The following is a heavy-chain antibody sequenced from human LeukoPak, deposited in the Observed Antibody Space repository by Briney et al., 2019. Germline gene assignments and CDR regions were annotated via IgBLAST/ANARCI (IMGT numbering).Heavy chain of an antibody. CDR2: IKQDGSEK. V-gene: IGHV3-7*01. J-gene: IGHJ4*02. CDR3: ARGFQWELPGAFDY. D-gene: IGHD1-26*01. CDR1: GFTLSSYW. Sequence: GGSLRLSCAASGFTLSSYWMSWVRQAPGKGLEWVANIKQDGSEKYYVDSVKGRFTISRDNAKNSLYLQMNSLRAEDTAVYYCARGFQWELPGAFDYWGQGTLVTVSS.